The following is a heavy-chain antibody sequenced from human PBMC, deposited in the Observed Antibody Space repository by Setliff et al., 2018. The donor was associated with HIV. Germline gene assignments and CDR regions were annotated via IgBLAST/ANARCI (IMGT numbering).Heavy chain of an antibody. CDR3: ARKPDSRNWFDP. J-gene: IGHJ5*02. V-gene: IGHV4-28*01. Sequence: PSETLSLTCAVSGSSISTSYWWGWIRQPPGKGLEWIGYIYHSGSTYYNPSLKSRVTFSLDTSKNQLSLQLTSVTAVDTAVYYCARKPDSRNWFDPWGQGTLVTVSS. CDR2: IYHSGST. CDR1: GSSISTSYW.